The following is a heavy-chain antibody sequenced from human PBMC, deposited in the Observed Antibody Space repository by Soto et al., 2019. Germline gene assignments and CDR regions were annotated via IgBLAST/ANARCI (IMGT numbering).Heavy chain of an antibody. Sequence: EVQLVESGGGLVQPGGSLRLSCAASGFTFSSYAMSWVRQAPGKGLEWFSAISGSGGSTYYADSVKVRFTISRDNSKNTQYLEMNSLRTEDTAVYDCAKGGIGARPFEYWGQGNLVTVSS. V-gene: IGHV3-23*04. D-gene: IGHD6-6*01. J-gene: IGHJ4*02. CDR2: ISGSGGST. CDR1: GFTFSSYA. CDR3: AKGGIGARPFEY.